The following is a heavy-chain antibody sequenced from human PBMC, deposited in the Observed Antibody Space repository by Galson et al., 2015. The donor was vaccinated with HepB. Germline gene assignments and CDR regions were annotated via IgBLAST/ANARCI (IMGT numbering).Heavy chain of an antibody. Sequence: SVKVSCKASGGTFSSYAISWVRQAPGQGLEYVGMIDPSNAATNFVQRFQGRVTMTRDTSTSTVYMDLSGLTSEDTAVYYCAREAPGTLYFDYWGQGTLVTVSS. CDR1: GGTFSSYA. CDR3: AREAPGTLYFDY. CDR2: IDPSNAAT. J-gene: IGHJ4*02. V-gene: IGHV1-46*03. D-gene: IGHD2-2*01.